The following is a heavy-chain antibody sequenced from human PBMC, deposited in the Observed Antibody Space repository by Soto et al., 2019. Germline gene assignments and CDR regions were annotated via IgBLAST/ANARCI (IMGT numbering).Heavy chain of an antibody. Sequence: GGSLRLSCAASVFTFSSYWMHWVRQAPGKGLMWVSRINRDGSTTSYADSVKGRFTISRDNAKNTLYLQMNSLRAEDTAVYYCARDEDSSGWYYFGYWGQGTLVTAPQ. D-gene: IGHD6-19*01. CDR3: ARDEDSSGWYYFGY. V-gene: IGHV3-74*01. CDR2: INRDGSTT. J-gene: IGHJ4*02. CDR1: VFTFSSYW.